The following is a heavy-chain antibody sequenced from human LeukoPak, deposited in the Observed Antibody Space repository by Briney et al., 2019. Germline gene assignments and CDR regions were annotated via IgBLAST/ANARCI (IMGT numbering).Heavy chain of an antibody. V-gene: IGHV1-18*01. D-gene: IGHD3-3*01. J-gene: IGHJ6*02. CDR3: ARDMGLGFLEWFEKYYYYYYGMDV. CDR1: GYTFTSYG. Sequence: ASVKVSCKASGYTFTSYGISWVRQAPGQGLEWMGWISACNGNTNYAQKLQGRVTMTTDTSTSTAYMELRSLRSDDAAVYYCARDMGLGFLEWFEKYYYYYYGMDVWGQGTTVTVSS. CDR2: ISACNGNT.